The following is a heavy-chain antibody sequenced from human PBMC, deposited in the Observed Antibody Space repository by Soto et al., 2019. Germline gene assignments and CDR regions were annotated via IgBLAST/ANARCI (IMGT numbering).Heavy chain of an antibody. CDR2: IRSKAYGGTT. D-gene: IGHD1-1*01. J-gene: IGHJ4*02. CDR3: TREGGYNWNDGGDFDY. CDR1: GFTFGDYA. Sequence: GGSLRLSCTASGFTFGDYAMSWFRQAPGKGLEWVGFIRSKAYGGTTEYAASVKGRFTISRDDSKSIAYLQMNSLKTEDTAVYYCTREGGYNWNDGGDFDYWGQGTLVTVSS. V-gene: IGHV3-49*03.